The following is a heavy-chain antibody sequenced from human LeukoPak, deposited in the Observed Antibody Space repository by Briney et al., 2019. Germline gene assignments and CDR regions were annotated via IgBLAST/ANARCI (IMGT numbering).Heavy chain of an antibody. J-gene: IGHJ4*02. CDR3: ARHWRGSYFYYFDY. CDR1: GGSISSYY. Sequence: SETLSLTCTVSGGSISSYYWSWIRQPPGKGLEWIGYIYYNGSTNYNPSLKSRVTISVDTSKNQFSLKLSSVTAADTAVYYCARHWRGSYFYYFDYWGQGTLVTVSS. V-gene: IGHV4-59*08. D-gene: IGHD1-26*01. CDR2: IYYNGST.